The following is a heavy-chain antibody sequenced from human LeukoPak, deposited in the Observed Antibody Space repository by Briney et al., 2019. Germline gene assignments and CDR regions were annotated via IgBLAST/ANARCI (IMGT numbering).Heavy chain of an antibody. CDR1: GGSISSGGYY. V-gene: IGHV4-31*03. J-gene: IGHJ5*02. CDR3: AREGCSSTSCYRGGWFDP. D-gene: IGHD2-2*01. Sequence: SETLSLTCTVSGGSISSGGYYWSWIRQHPGKGLEWIGYIYYSGSTNYNPSLKSRVTISVDTSKNQFSLKLSSVTAADTAVYYCAREGCSSTSCYRGGWFDPWGQGTLVTVSS. CDR2: IYYSGST.